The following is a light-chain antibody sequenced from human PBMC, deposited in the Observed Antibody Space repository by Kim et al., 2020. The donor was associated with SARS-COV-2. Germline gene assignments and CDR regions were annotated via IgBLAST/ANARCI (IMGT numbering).Light chain of an antibody. CDR2: QDS. CDR3: QAWDSSTAHV. Sequence: VPPGQTANITCSGHERAYKEASWYQQRPGQSPVLVIYQDSERPSGISQRFSVSNSGNPDTLSISGTQAMDEAEYYCQAWDSSTAHVFGGGTQLTVL. J-gene: IGLJ2*01. V-gene: IGLV3-1*01. CDR1: ERAYKE.